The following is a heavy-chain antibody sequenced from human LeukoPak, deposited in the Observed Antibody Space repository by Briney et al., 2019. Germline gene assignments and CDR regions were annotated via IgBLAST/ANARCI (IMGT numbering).Heavy chain of an antibody. Sequence: PSETLSLTCAVYGGSFSGYYWSWIRQPPGKGLEWIGEINHSGSTNYNPSLKSRVTISVDTSKNQFSLKLSSVTAADTAVYYCARAILAAADYYYYYYMDVWGKGTTVTVSS. V-gene: IGHV4-34*01. CDR2: INHSGST. D-gene: IGHD6-13*01. J-gene: IGHJ6*03. CDR1: GGSFSGYY. CDR3: ARAILAAADYYYYYYMDV.